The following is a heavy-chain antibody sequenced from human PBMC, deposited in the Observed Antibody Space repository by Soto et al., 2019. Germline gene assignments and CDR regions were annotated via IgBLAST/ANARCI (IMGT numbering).Heavy chain of an antibody. D-gene: IGHD6-19*01. CDR3: AKGPHTNVGWPYYFES. CDR1: GFSLANYP. CDR2: SSPRGDTI. J-gene: IGHJ4*02. V-gene: IGHV3-48*02. Sequence: GGSLRLSWVASGFSLANYPMNWVRQTPGKGLEWISYSSPRGDTIYYADSVEGRFTISRDNARNSLSLHMSSLRDEDSALYYCAKGPHTNVGWPYYFESWGQGVPFTVSS.